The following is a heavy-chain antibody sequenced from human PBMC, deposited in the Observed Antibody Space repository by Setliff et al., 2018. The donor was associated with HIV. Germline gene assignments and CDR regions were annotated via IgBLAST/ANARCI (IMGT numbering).Heavy chain of an antibody. Sequence: GASVKVSCKASGYTFTNYGINWVRQAPGQGLEWMGWISVHNGKTNFAQKVPGRVTMTTDTSTSTAYMEVRSLRSDDTATYYCARGYSTSSSYYYGMDVWGQGTTVTVSS. CDR2: ISVHNGKT. V-gene: IGHV1-18*01. J-gene: IGHJ6*02. CDR1: GYTFTNYG. CDR3: ARGYSTSSSYYYGMDV. D-gene: IGHD6-6*01.